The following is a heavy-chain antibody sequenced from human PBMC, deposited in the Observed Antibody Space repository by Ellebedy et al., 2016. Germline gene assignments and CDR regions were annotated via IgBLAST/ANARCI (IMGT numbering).Heavy chain of an antibody. Sequence: GGSLRLSXVVFGLSFGNYWMHWVRQAPGKGLVWVSRINNDGSFTTYADSVKGRFTISRDNAKNTLYLQVNSLGAEDTAVYYCARDQDGPGGAIDYWGQGTLVTVSS. CDR2: INNDGSFT. J-gene: IGHJ4*02. CDR3: ARDQDGPGGAIDY. CDR1: GLSFGNYW. V-gene: IGHV3-74*03.